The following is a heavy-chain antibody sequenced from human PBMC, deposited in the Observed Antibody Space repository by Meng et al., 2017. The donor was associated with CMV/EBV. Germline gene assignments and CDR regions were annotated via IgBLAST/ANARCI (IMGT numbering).Heavy chain of an antibody. CDR3: AKRAGYGGNYIWYFDL. Sequence: QVQLVESGGGVVQPGRSLRLSCAASGFTFSSYAMHWVRQAPGKGLEWVAVISYDGSNKYYADSVKGRFTISRDNSKNTLYLQMNSLRAEDTAVYYCAKRAGYGGNYIWYFDLWGRGTLVTVSS. CDR1: GFTFSSYA. V-gene: IGHV3-30-3*02. D-gene: IGHD4-23*01. CDR2: ISYDGSNK. J-gene: IGHJ2*01.